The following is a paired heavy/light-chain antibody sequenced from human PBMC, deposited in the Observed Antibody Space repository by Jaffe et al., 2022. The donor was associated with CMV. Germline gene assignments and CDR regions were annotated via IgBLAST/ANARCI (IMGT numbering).Light chain of an antibody. V-gene: IGKV1-17*03. CDR3: LQYKSYPRT. CDR1: QGISNY. Sequence: DIQMTQSPSAMSASVGDRVTITCRASQGISNYLDWFQQRPGKVPKRLIYGASRLQSGVPSRFSASASGTEFTLTISSLQPEDFATYFCLQYKSYPRTFGQGTKVEIK. J-gene: IGKJ1*01. CDR2: GAS.
Heavy chain of an antibody. CDR3: ARDGRGDYYGSGDFYDY. J-gene: IGHJ4*02. V-gene: IGHV1-18*04. D-gene: IGHD3-10*01. CDR1: GYTYSIYG. CDR2: IAPYNGNT. Sequence: QVQLMQSGAELKKPGASVKVSCEASGYTYSIYGISWVRQAPGQGLEWLGWIAPYNGNTHVAQKVQGRLTMTTDTSTNTAYMELRSLTSDDTAVYYCARDGRGDYYGSGDFYDYWGQGTPVNVSS.